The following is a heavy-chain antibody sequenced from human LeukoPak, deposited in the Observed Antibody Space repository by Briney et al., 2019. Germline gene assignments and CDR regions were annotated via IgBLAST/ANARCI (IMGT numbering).Heavy chain of an antibody. J-gene: IGHJ4*02. CDR1: GYSVSSGFY. D-gene: IGHD1-26*01. CDR2: IYHSGNT. Sequence: SETLSLTCTVSGYSVSSGFYWGWIRLPPGKGLEWVGIIYHSGNTYYNPSLKSRVTMSLDTSKNQFSLRLTSVTAADTAVYYCARAVGATTYWGFDYWGRGTLVTVSS. V-gene: IGHV4-38-2*02. CDR3: ARAVGATTYWGFDY.